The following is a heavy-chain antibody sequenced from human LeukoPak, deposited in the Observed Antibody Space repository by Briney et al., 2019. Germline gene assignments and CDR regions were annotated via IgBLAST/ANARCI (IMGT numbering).Heavy chain of an antibody. CDR3: ARGGDYDFWSGYHYYYYYMDV. V-gene: IGHV4-4*07. CDR2: IYTSGST. Sequence: SETLSLTCTVSGGSISSYYWSWIRQPAGKGLEWIGRIYTSGSTNYNPSLKSRVTISVDTSKNQFSLKLSSVTAADTAVYYCARGGDYDFWSGYHYYYYYMDVWGKGTTVTVSS. D-gene: IGHD3-3*01. J-gene: IGHJ6*03. CDR1: GGSISSYY.